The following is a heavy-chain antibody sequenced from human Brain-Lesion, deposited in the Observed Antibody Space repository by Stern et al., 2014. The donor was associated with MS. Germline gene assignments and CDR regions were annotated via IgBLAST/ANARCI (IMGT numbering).Heavy chain of an antibody. CDR1: GYTLTELS. CDR3: ATLSPGAGGNYYRHFDY. D-gene: IGHD1-26*01. J-gene: IGHJ4*02. Sequence: QVQLGQSGAEVKKPGASVKVSCKVSGYTLTELSMHWVRQAPRKGLEWMGGFDPEDGETIYAQNCQGRVTMTEDTSTDTADVELSSLRSEDTAVYYCATLSPGAGGNYYRHFDYWGQGTLVTVSS. CDR2: FDPEDGET. V-gene: IGHV1-24*01.